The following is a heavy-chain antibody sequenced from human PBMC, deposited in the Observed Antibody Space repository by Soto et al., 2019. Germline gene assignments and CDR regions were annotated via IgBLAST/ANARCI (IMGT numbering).Heavy chain of an antibody. V-gene: IGHV1-18*01. J-gene: IGHJ6*02. CDR1: GYTFTSYG. CDR2: ISAYNGNT. Sequence: ASVKVSCKASGYTFTSYGISWVRQAPGQGLEWMGWISAYNGNTNYAQKLQGRVTMTTDTSTSTAYMELRSLRSDDTAVYYCARDRSANYDFWSGLPVPQVRRYYGMDVWGQGTTVTVSS. D-gene: IGHD3-3*01. CDR3: ARDRSANYDFWSGLPVPQVRRYYGMDV.